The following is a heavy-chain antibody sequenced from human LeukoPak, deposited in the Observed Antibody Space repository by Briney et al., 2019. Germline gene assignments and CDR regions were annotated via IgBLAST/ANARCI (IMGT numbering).Heavy chain of an antibody. J-gene: IGHJ6*02. CDR3: ARFFLDSKSYYYGMDV. D-gene: IGHD4-11*01. CDR1: GGTFSSYA. CDR2: VIPIFGTA. V-gene: IGHV1-69*13. Sequence: ASVKVSCKASGGTFSSYAISWVRQAPGQGLEWMGGVIPIFGTANYAQKFQGRVTITADESTSTAYMELSSLRSEDTAVYYRARFFLDSKSYYYGMDVWGQGTTVTVSS.